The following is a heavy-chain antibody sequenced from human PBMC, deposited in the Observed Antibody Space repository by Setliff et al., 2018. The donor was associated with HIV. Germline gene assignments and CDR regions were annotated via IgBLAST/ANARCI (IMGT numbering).Heavy chain of an antibody. CDR1: GYIFIGYY. J-gene: IGHJ4*02. CDR3: GVGSGYYYGVVVY. V-gene: IGHV1-2*02. D-gene: IGHD1-26*01. CDR2: INPNSGDT. Sequence: ASVKVSCKASGYIFIGYYLHWVRQAPGQGLEWMGWINPNSGDTNYAQKFQGRVTMTRDTSISTAYMELSRLRSEDTAVYYCGVGSGYYYGVVVYWGQGTLVTVSS.